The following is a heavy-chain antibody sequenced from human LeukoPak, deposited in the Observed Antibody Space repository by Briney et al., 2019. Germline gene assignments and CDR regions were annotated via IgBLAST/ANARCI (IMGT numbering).Heavy chain of an antibody. CDR2: ILYDGSNK. CDR1: GFTFSSYG. D-gene: IGHD2-21*02. CDR3: ARSTAPVGHYYYYYGMDV. V-gene: IGHV3-33*01. J-gene: IGHJ6*01. Sequence: GGSLRLSCAASGFTFSSYGMHWVRQAPGKGLEWVAVILYDGSNKYYADSVKGRFTISRDNSKNTLYLQMNSLRAEDTAVYYYARSTAPVGHYYYYYGMDVWGQGTTVTVSS.